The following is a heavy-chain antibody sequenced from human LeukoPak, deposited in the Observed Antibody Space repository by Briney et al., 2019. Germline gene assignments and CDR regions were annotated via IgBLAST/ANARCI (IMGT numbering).Heavy chain of an antibody. CDR2: IYPGDSDT. CDR3: ARGGLAGRRGHYFDY. Sequence: GESLKISCKGSGYSFTSYWIGWVRQMPGKGLGWMGIIYPGDSDTRYSPSFQGQVAISADKSISTAYLQWSSLKASDTAMYYCARGGLAGRRGHYFDYWGQGTLVTVSS. CDR1: GYSFTSYW. D-gene: IGHD6-6*01. J-gene: IGHJ4*02. V-gene: IGHV5-51*01.